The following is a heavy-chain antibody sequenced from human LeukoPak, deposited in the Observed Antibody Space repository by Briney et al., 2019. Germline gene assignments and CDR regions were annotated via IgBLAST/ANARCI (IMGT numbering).Heavy chain of an antibody. Sequence: GESLKISCKGSGYSFTSYWIDWARQMPGKGLEWMGIIYPGDSDTRYSPSFQGQVTISADKSISTAYLQWSSLKASDTAMYYCARRGGRYSGRDAFDIWGQGTMVTVSS. CDR1: GYSFTSYW. J-gene: IGHJ3*02. CDR3: ARRGGRYSGRDAFDI. CDR2: IYPGDSDT. V-gene: IGHV5-51*01. D-gene: IGHD1-26*01.